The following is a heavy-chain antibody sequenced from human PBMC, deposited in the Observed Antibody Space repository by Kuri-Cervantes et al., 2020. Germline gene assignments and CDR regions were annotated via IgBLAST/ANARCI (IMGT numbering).Heavy chain of an antibody. CDR1: GFTFSSYA. Sequence: GESLKISCAASGFTFSSYAMHWVRQAPGKGLEWVAVISYDGSNKYYADSVKGRFTISRDNSKNTLYLQMNSLRAEDTAVYYCARSLLSRGNVWGKGTTVTVSS. CDR3: ARSLLSRGNV. V-gene: IGHV3-30-3*01. J-gene: IGHJ6*04. CDR2: ISYDGSNK.